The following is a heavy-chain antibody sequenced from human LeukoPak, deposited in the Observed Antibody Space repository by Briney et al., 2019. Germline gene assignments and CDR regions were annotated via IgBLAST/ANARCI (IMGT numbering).Heavy chain of an antibody. Sequence: GGSLRLSCAASGITFDDYGMSWVRQAPGKGLEWVSGINWNAGGTGYADSVKGRFTVSRDNAKNSLYLQMNSLRAEDTALYYCARGVVVTAILAVAFDIWGQGTMVTVSS. CDR3: ARGVVVTAILAVAFDI. CDR2: INWNAGGT. D-gene: IGHD2-21*02. CDR1: GITFDDYG. J-gene: IGHJ3*02. V-gene: IGHV3-20*04.